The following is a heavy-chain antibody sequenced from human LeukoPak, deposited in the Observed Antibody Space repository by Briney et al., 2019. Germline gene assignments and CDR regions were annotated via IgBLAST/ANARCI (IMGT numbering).Heavy chain of an antibody. Sequence: SVTVSCKASGGTFSSYAISWVRQAPGQGLEWMGRIIPILGIANYAQKFQGRVTITADKSTSTAYMELSSLRSEDTAVYYCARFFGNSFHDYWGQGTLVTVSS. J-gene: IGHJ4*02. V-gene: IGHV1-69*04. CDR2: IIPILGIA. CDR1: GGTFSSYA. D-gene: IGHD4-4*01. CDR3: ARFFGNSFHDY.